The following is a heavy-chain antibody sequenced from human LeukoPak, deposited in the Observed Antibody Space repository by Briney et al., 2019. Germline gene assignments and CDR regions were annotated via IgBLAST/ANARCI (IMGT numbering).Heavy chain of an antibody. J-gene: IGHJ4*02. CDR1: GFKFSDYW. CDR2: IKQDGSEK. Sequence: GGSLRLSCAASGFKFSDYWMSWVRQAPGRGLEWVANIKQDGSEKNYVDSVKGRFTISRDNAKNSLSLQMNSLRAEDTAVYYCARERDIVVVVAATSSLDYWGQGTLVTVSS. V-gene: IGHV3-7*01. CDR3: ARERDIVVVVAATSSLDY. D-gene: IGHD2-15*01.